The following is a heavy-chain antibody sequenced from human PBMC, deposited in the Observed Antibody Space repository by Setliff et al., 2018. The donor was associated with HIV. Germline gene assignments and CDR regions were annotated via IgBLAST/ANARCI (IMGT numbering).Heavy chain of an antibody. CDR2: IPYSGST. D-gene: IGHD3-22*01. V-gene: IGHV4-30-4*08. J-gene: IGHJ4*02. Sequence: SETLSLTCTVSGGSISSGDYYWSWIRQPPGKGLEWIGYIPYSGSTYHNPSLRGRVTISVDTSKIHFSLTLTSVTAADTAVYYCATAAWDYFGSSGYYNWIDYWGRGTLVTVSS. CDR1: GGSISSGDYY. CDR3: ATAAWDYFGSSGYYNWIDY.